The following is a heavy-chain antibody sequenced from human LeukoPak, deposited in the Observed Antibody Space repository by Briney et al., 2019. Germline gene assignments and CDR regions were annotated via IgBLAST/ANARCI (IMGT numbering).Heavy chain of an antibody. CDR1: SDFITAYY. CDR3: ASNTGTVFDN. V-gene: IGHV4-59*01. Sequence: PSETLSLTCTVSSDFITAYYWSWIRQAPGKGLEWIGYVYYSGKTEYNPSLRSRVTISLEMSNHQFSLKLTSVTAADTAVYYCASNTGTVFDNWGQGALVTVSS. D-gene: IGHD1-1*01. J-gene: IGHJ4*02. CDR2: VYYSGKT.